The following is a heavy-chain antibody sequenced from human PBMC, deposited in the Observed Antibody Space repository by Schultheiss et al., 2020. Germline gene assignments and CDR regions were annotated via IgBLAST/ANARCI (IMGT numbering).Heavy chain of an antibody. CDR3: ARDFAYRAAGTYYYYYYGMDV. D-gene: IGHD6-13*01. CDR2: INPNSGGT. Sequence: ASVKVSGKASGYTFTGYYMHWVRQAPGQGLEWMGWINPNSGGTNYAQKFQGRVTMTRDTSISTAYMELSRLRSDDTAVYYCARDFAYRAAGTYYYYYYGMDVWGQGTTVTVSS. V-gene: IGHV1-2*02. CDR1: GYTFTGYY. J-gene: IGHJ6*01.